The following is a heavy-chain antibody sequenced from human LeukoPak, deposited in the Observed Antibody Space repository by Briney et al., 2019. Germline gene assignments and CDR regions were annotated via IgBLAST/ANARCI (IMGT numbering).Heavy chain of an antibody. J-gene: IGHJ4*02. D-gene: IGHD3-16*01. CDR1: GFTLSTYW. Sequence: GGSLRLSCEASGFTLSTYWMNWVRQVPGKGLDWVANINPDGSGKRYVDSVKGRFTIARDNVDNSLSLQMNSLRAEDTAVYYCASWGAGGNSWGQGTLVTVSS. CDR2: INPDGSGK. CDR3: ASWGAGGNS. V-gene: IGHV3-7*01.